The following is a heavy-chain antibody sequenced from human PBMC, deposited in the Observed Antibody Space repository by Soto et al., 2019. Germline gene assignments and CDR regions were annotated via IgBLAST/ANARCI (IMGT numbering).Heavy chain of an antibody. J-gene: IGHJ1*01. Sequence: SETLSLTCTVSGGSISSGPYSWGWIRQPPGKGLEWIGTFYYAGTTTYNPSLQSRGSISLDTSKNEVSLTLTSVTAADAAVYFCARLGAFYQAMDSWGQGTLVTVSS. CDR1: GGSISSGPYS. CDR3: ARLGAFYQAMDS. D-gene: IGHD2-2*01. V-gene: IGHV4-39*07. CDR2: FYYAGTT.